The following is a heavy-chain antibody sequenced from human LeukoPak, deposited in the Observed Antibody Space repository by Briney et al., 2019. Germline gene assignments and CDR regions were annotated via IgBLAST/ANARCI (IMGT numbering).Heavy chain of an antibody. J-gene: IGHJ4*02. D-gene: IGHD3-10*01. CDR3: AKDEWGGQGFDY. V-gene: IGHV3-30*18. CDR2: ISYDGSNK. Sequence: GGSLRLSCAASGFTFSSYGMHWVRQAPGKGLEWVAVISYDGSNKYYADSVRGRFTISRDNSKNTLYLQMNSLRAEDTAVYYCAKDEWGGQGFDYWGQGTLVTVSS. CDR1: GFTFSSYG.